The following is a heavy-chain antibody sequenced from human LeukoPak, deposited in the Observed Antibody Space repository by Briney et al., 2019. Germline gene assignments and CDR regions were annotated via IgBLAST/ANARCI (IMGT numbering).Heavy chain of an antibody. Sequence: GGSLRLSCPASGFTFSDYYMSWIRQAQGKGLEWVSYISSSGIFIYYADSVKGRFTISRDNAKNSLYLQMNSLRAEDTAVYYCARAWELWFGNDAFDIWGQGTMVTVSS. D-gene: IGHD3-10*01. CDR1: GFTFSDYY. J-gene: IGHJ3*02. CDR3: ARAWELWFGNDAFDI. CDR2: ISSSGIFI. V-gene: IGHV3-11*04.